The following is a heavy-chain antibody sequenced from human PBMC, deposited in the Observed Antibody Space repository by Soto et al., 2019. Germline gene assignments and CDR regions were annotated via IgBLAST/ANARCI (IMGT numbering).Heavy chain of an antibody. CDR1: GFTFSSYS. CDR2: ISSSSSYI. D-gene: IGHD2-15*01. Sequence: VGSLRLSCAASGFTFSSYSMNWVRQAPGKGLEWVSSISSSSSYIYYADSVKGRFTISRDNAKNSLYLQMNSLRAEDTAVYYCARDGGRDPLVYWGQGTLVTVSS. V-gene: IGHV3-21*01. CDR3: ARDGGRDPLVY. J-gene: IGHJ4*02.